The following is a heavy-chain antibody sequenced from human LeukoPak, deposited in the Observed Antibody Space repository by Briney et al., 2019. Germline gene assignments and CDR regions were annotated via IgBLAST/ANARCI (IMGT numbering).Heavy chain of an antibody. CDR1: GFTFSSYW. D-gene: IGHD5-18*01. CDR3: ARDRGHTAIDY. CDR2: INSYGSTT. J-gene: IGHJ4*02. V-gene: IGHV3-74*01. Sequence: GGSLRLSCAASGFTFSSYWMHWVRQAPGKGLVWVSRINSYGSTTSYADSVKGRFTISRDNAKNTLYLQMNSLRAEDTAVYYCARDRGHTAIDYWGQGTLVTVSS.